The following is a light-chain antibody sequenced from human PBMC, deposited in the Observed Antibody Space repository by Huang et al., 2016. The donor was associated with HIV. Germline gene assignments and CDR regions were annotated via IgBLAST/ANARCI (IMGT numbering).Light chain of an antibody. V-gene: IGKV1-33*01. CDR3: QQYDSLPIT. J-gene: IGKJ5*01. CDR2: DAS. CDR1: QDISNS. Sequence: DIQMTQSPSSLSASVGDRVTITCQASQDISNSLNWYQQKAGQAPKLLIYDASNVETGVPSRFSGSGSGTNFTVTISSLQPDDFASYYCQQYDSLPITFGQGTRLEIK.